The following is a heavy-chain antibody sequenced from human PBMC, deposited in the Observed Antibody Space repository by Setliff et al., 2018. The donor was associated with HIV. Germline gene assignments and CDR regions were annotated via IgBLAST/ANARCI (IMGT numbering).Heavy chain of an antibody. J-gene: IGHJ4*02. Sequence: SETLSLTCAVSGYSIRSGYYWGWIRQPPGKGLEWIGSIYYSGSTYYNPSLKSRVTISVDTSKNQFSLKLTSVTAADTAVYFCARDPHYFDTSGHYSWFYFDYWGQGTLVTVSS. D-gene: IGHD3-22*01. CDR1: GYSIRSGYY. CDR2: IYYSGST. V-gene: IGHV4-38-2*02. CDR3: ARDPHYFDTSGHYSWFYFDY.